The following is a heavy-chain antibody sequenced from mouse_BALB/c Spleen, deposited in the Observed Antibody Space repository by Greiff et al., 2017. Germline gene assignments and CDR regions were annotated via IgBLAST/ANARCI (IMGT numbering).Heavy chain of an antibody. CDR1: GFNIKDYY. D-gene: IGHD2-4*01. V-gene: IGHV14-4*02. J-gene: IGHJ4*01. Sequence: VQLQQSGAELVRSGASVKLSCTASGFNIKDYYMHWVKQRPEQGLEWIGWIDPENGDTEYAPKFQGKATMTADTSSNTAYLQLSSLTSEDTAVYYCKIYYDYDGDAMDYWGQGTSVTVSS. CDR3: KIYYDYDGDAMDY. CDR2: IDPENGDT.